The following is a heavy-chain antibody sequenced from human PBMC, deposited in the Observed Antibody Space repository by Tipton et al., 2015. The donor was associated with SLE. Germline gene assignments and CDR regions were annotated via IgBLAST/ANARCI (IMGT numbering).Heavy chain of an antibody. D-gene: IGHD1-26*01. V-gene: IGHV4-59*01. CDR2: IYYSGST. CDR3: ARDLSRGSFDY. CDR1: GGSISSYY. J-gene: IGHJ4*02. Sequence: TLSLTCTVSGGSISSYYWSWIRQPPGKGLEWIGYIYYSGSTNYNPSLKSRVTISVDTSKNQFSLKLSSVTAADTAVYYWARDLSRGSFDYWGQGTLVTVSS.